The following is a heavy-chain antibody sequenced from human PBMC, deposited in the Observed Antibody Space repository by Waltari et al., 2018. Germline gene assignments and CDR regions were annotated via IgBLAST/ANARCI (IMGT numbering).Heavy chain of an antibody. J-gene: IGHJ6*02. V-gene: IGHV1-69*14. Sequence: QVQLVQSGAEVTKAGSSVTFSCMASGVTFLSTPVIRVRQAPGQGVEWVGGIIPVFGTAKYAQKFQGRVTITADRSTSTAYMEMTSLRSDDTAVYYCASCFSTSCLISYYFYMDVWGQGTTVTVSS. CDR1: GVTFLSTP. D-gene: IGHD3-3*01. CDR2: IIPVFGTA. CDR3: ASCFSTSCLISYYFYMDV.